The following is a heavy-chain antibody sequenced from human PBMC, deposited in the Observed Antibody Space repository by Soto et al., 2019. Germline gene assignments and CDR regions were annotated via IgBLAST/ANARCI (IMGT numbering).Heavy chain of an antibody. V-gene: IGHV4-59*01. CDR3: ARPGRVDILTGYYDF. CDR2: IYYSGST. D-gene: IGHD3-9*01. CDR1: DGSISPYY. Sequence: PSETMSQTCTVSDGSISPYYWSWIRQPPGKGLEWIGFIYYSGSTNYNPSLKSRVTISVDTSKNQFSLNLSSVTAADTAVYYCARPGRVDILTGYYDFWGQGTLVTVSS. J-gene: IGHJ4*02.